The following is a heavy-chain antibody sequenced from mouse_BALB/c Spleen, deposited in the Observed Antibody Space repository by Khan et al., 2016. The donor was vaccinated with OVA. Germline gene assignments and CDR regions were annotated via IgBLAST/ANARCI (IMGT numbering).Heavy chain of an antibody. D-gene: IGHD1-2*01. CDR2: ISYSGST. CDR1: GYSITSGYG. J-gene: IGHJ2*01. V-gene: IGHV3-2*02. Sequence: VQLKESGPGLVKPSQSLSLTCTVTGYSITSGYGWNWIRQFPGNKLEWMGYISYSGSTNYNPSHKSRISITRDTSKNQFFLQLNSVTTENPATYYCARTARIKYWGQGTTLTVSS. CDR3: ARTARIKY.